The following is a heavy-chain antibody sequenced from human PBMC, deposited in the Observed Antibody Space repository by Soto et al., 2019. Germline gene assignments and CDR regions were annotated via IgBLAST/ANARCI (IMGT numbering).Heavy chain of an antibody. CDR2: IIPIFGTA. Sequence: SVKVSCKASGGTFCSYAISWVRQAPGQGLEWMGGIIPIFGTANYAQKFQGRVTITADESTSTAYMELSSLRSEDTAGYYCARDPGCSGGSCYSESWGQGTLVTVSS. J-gene: IGHJ5*02. V-gene: IGHV1-69*13. CDR1: GGTFCSYA. D-gene: IGHD2-15*01. CDR3: ARDPGCSGGSCYSES.